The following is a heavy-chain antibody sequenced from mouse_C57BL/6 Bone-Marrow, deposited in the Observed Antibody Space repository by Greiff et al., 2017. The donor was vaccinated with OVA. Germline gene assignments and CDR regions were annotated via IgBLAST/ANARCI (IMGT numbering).Heavy chain of an antibody. Sequence: VQRVESGAELVRPGTSVKMSCKASGYTFTNYWIGWAKQRPGHGLEWIGDIYPGGGCTNYNEKFKGKATLTADKSSSTAYMQFSSLTSEDSAIYYGARGNYDYDYAMDYWGQGTSVTVSS. CDR3: ARGNYDYDYAMDY. CDR2: IYPGGGCT. D-gene: IGHD2-4*01. CDR1: GYTFTNYW. J-gene: IGHJ4*01. V-gene: IGHV1-63*01.